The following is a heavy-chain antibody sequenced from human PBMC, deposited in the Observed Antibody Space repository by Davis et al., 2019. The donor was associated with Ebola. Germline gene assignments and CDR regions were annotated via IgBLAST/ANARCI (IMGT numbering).Heavy chain of an antibody. V-gene: IGHV2-70*16. D-gene: IGHD6-19*01. Sequence: TLSLTCTVSGASIRSHYWSWIRQPPGKALEWLARFDWDDDKFYSTSLKTRLTISKDTSKNQVVLTMTNMDPVDTATYYCARIDPSSSGCDYWGQGTLVTVSS. J-gene: IGHJ4*02. CDR3: ARIDPSSSGCDY. CDR2: FDWDDDK. CDR1: GASIRSHY.